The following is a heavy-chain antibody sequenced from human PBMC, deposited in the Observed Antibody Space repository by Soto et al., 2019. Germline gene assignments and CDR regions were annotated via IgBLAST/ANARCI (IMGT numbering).Heavy chain of an antibody. D-gene: IGHD2-15*01. Sequence: TLSLTCAVSGVSISSRNWWSWVRQPPGKGLEWIGEIYHSGSTNYNPSLKSRVTISVDKSKNQFSLKLSSVTAADTAVYYCARDRGYCSGGSCLRKLNWFDPWGQGTLVTVSS. CDR3: ARDRGYCSGGSCLRKLNWFDP. CDR2: IYHSGST. CDR1: GVSISSRNW. J-gene: IGHJ5*02. V-gene: IGHV4-4*02.